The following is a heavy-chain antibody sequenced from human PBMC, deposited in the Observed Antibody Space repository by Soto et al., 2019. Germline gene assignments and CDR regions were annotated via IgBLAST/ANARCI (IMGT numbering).Heavy chain of an antibody. Sequence: GGSLRLSCAASGFIFNEFGMHWVRQAPGKGLEWVAVIWYDGSNKYYADSVKGRFTFSRDNSKNTMSLQMNSLRVEDTAVYYCARWGCSGSNCNLNQRSFDLWGQGTLVTVSS. CDR1: GFIFNEFG. J-gene: IGHJ4*02. D-gene: IGHD2-15*01. CDR3: ARWGCSGSNCNLNQRSFDL. CDR2: IWYDGSNK. V-gene: IGHV3-33*03.